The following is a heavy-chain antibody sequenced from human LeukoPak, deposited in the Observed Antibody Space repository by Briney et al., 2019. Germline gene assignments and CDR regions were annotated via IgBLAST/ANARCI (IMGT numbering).Heavy chain of an antibody. J-gene: IGHJ5*02. CDR2: INPNSGGT. CDR3: ARDRGYCSSTSCYTKSRWFDP. D-gene: IGHD2-2*02. Sequence: ASVKVSCKASGYTFTGYYMHWVRQAPGQGLEWMGWINPNSGGTNYAQRLQGRVTMTRDTSISTAYMELSRLRSDDTAVYYCARDRGYCSSTSCYTKSRWFDPWGQGTLVTVSS. CDR1: GYTFTGYY. V-gene: IGHV1-2*02.